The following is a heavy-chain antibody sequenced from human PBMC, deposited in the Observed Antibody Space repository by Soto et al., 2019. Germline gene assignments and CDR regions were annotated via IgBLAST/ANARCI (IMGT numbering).Heavy chain of an antibody. D-gene: IGHD3-3*01. CDR1: GFTFSSYG. J-gene: IGHJ4*02. Sequence: GGSLRLSCAASGFTFSSYGMHWVRQAPGKGLEWVAVIWYDGSNKYYADSVKGRFTISRDNSKNTLYLQMNSLRAEDTAVYYCARDVPAYDFWSGYFPPFDYWGQGTLVTVSS. V-gene: IGHV3-33*08. CDR3: ARDVPAYDFWSGYFPPFDY. CDR2: IWYDGSNK.